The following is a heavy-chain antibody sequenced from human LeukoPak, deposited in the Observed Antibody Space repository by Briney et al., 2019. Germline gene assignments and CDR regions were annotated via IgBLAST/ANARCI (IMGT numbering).Heavy chain of an antibody. CDR1: GFSFKDYY. CDR3: ARGPRILAAGSYYFDY. V-gene: IGHV3-11*01. J-gene: IGHJ4*02. CDR2: INVNGAAM. D-gene: IGHD6-13*01. Sequence: PGGSLRLSCAASGFSFKDYYFSWIRQAPGKGLEWVSFINVNGAAMYYADSVKGRSTISRDNAKNSVYLEMNTLRAEDTAVYYCARGPRILAAGSYYFDYWGQGSLVTVSS.